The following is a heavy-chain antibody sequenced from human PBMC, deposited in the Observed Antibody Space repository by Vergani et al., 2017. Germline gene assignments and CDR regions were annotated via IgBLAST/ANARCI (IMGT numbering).Heavy chain of an antibody. J-gene: IGHJ5*02. Sequence: QVQLQESGPGLVKSSETLSLTCSVSFDSIRNLYCNWIRQPPGKGLEWRGSIHYSENTNYNPSLKTRVTISVDTSKNQFSLALTSVTAADTAVYYCAEGTHSGQRADRWGQGILVTVTS. V-gene: IGHV4-59*11. CDR3: AEGTHSGQRADR. D-gene: IGHD6-19*01. CDR1: FDSIRNLY. CDR2: IHYSENT.